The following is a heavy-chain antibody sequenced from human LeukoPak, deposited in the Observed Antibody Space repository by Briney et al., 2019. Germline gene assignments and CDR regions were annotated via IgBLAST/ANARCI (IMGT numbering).Heavy chain of an antibody. J-gene: IGHJ3*02. CDR3: ARGWHWIRSSRNAFDI. CDR1: GGSFSGYY. CDR2: INHSGST. V-gene: IGHV4-34*01. D-gene: IGHD6-13*01. Sequence: SGTLSLTCAVYGGSFSGYYWSWVRQPPGKGLEWIGEINHSGSTNYNPSLKSRVTISVDTSMNQFSLKLSSVTAADTAVYYCARGWHWIRSSRNAFDIWGQGTMVSVSS.